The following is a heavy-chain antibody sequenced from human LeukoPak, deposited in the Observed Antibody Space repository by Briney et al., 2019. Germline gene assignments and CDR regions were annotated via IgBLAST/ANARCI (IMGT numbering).Heavy chain of an antibody. CDR2: MNPNSGNT. CDR3: ARGGTRRYWFDP. CDR1: GYTFTSYD. J-gene: IGHJ5*02. D-gene: IGHD1-7*01. V-gene: IGHV1-8*03. Sequence: ASVKVSCKASGYTFTSYDINWVRQATGQGLEWMGWMNPNSGNTGYAQKFQGRVTITRNTSKSTAYMELSSLRSEDTAVYYCARGGTRRYWFDPWGQGTLVTVSS.